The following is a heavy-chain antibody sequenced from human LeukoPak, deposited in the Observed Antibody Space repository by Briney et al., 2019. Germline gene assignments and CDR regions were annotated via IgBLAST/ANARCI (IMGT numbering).Heavy chain of an antibody. CDR3: ARDYYDSSGYYYNWFDP. D-gene: IGHD3-22*01. CDR1: GGTFSSYA. Sequence: ASVKVSCKASGGTFSSYAISWVRQAPGQGLEWMGGIIPIFGTANYAQKFQGRVTITADKSTSTAYMELSSLRSEDTAVYYCARDYYDSSGYYYNWFDPWGQGTLVTVSS. J-gene: IGHJ5*02. V-gene: IGHV1-69*06. CDR2: IIPIFGTA.